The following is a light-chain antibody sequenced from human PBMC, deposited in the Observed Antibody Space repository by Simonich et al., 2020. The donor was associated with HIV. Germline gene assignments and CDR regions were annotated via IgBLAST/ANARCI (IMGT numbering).Light chain of an antibody. CDR3: QQYNSWPT. Sequence: EIVMMQSPATLSVSPGERATLSCRASQRVSSNLVWYQQKPGQGPRLLISVASTRATGSPARCSGSGSGTEFTLTISSMQSEDFAVYYCQQYNSWPTFGGGTKVEIK. J-gene: IGKJ4*01. V-gene: IGKV3-15*01. CDR1: QRVSSN. CDR2: VAS.